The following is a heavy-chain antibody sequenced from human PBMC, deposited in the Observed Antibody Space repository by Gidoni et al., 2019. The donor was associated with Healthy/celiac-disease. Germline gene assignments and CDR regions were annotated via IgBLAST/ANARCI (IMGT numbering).Heavy chain of an antibody. J-gene: IGHJ5*02. V-gene: IGHV4-31*03. Sequence: QVQLQASGPGLVKPSQTLSLTCTVSGGSISSGGYYWSWIRQHPGKGLEWIGYIYYSGSTYYNPSLKSRVTISVDTSKNQFSLKLSSVTAADTAVYYCAREFEVCSSTSCYSGGNWFDPWGQGTLVTVSS. CDR3: AREFEVCSSTSCYSGGNWFDP. D-gene: IGHD2-2*01. CDR1: GGSISSGGYY. CDR2: IYYSGST.